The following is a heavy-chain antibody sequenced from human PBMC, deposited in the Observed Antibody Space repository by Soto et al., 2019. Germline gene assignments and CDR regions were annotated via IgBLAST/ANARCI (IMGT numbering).Heavy chain of an antibody. Sequence: PGRSLRLSCAPSGFIFSSYAMGWVRQAPGKGLEWVSCMRTGGGSTFHADSAKGRYTTSRDTYKNTLSLQMNSLSAEDTAVYYCANDCYGSATDYFYGMDVRGQGTTVTVSS. V-gene: IGHV3-23*01. CDR1: GFIFSSYA. J-gene: IGHJ6*02. CDR2: MRTGGGST. D-gene: IGHD3-10*01. CDR3: ANDCYGSATDYFYGMDV.